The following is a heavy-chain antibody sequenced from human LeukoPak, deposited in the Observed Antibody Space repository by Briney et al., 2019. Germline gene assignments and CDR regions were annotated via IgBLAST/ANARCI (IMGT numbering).Heavy chain of an antibody. J-gene: IGHJ5*02. CDR1: GGTFSSYA. CDR3: ARDGAPGYCSGGSCLNWFDP. D-gene: IGHD2-15*01. CDR2: IIPIFGTA. V-gene: IGHV1-69*13. Sequence: SVTVSCKASGGTFSSYAISWVRQAPGQGLEWMGGIIPIFGTANYAQKFQGRVTITADESTSTAYMELSSLRSEDTAVYYCARDGAPGYCSGGSCLNWFDPWGQGTLVTVSS.